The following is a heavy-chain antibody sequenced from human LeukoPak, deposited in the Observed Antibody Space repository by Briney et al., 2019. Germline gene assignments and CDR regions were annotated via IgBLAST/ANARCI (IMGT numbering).Heavy chain of an antibody. J-gene: IGHJ6*02. CDR3: ARGGTPRAGIVVVVADVYGMHV. Sequence: PGRSLRLSCAASGFTFSSYAMHWVRQAPGKGLEWVAVISYDGSNKYYADSVKGRFTFSRDNSKTTLHLQMTILDAENTAVYYCARGGTPRAGIVVVVADVYGMHVWGQGTTVTVSS. CDR1: GFTFSSYA. D-gene: IGHD2-15*01. V-gene: IGHV3-30-3*01. CDR2: ISYDGSNK.